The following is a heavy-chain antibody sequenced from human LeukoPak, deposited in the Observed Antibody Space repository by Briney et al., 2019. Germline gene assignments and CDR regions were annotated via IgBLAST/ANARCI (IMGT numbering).Heavy chain of an antibody. V-gene: IGHV3-30*04. CDR3: AGDHSGWYGGGHFDY. CDR1: GFTFSSYA. J-gene: IGHJ4*02. Sequence: QSGGSLRHSCAVSGFTFSSYAMHWVRQAPGKGLEWVAVISYDGNNKYYADSVKGRFTISRDNSKNMLYLQMNSLRVEDTAVYYCAGDHSGWYGGGHFDYWGQGILVTVSS. CDR2: ISYDGNNK. D-gene: IGHD6-19*01.